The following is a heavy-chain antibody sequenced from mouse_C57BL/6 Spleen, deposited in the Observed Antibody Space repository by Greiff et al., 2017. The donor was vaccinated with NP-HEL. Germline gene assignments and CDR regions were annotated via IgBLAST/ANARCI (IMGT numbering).Heavy chain of an antibody. CDR3: ARQGFSEGYFDV. V-gene: IGHV5-6*01. Sequence: EVKVVESGGDLVKPGGSLKLSCAASGFTFSSYGMSWVRQTPDKRLEWVATISSGGSYTYYPDSVKGRFTISRDNAKNTLYLQMSSLKSEDTAMYYCARQGFSEGYFDVWGTGTTVTVSS. D-gene: IGHD3-1*01. CDR1: GFTFSSYG. CDR2: ISSGGSYT. J-gene: IGHJ1*03.